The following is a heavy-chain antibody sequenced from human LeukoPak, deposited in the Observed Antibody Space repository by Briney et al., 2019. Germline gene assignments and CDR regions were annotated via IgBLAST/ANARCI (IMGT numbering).Heavy chain of an antibody. Sequence: ASVKDSCKASGYTFTSYGISWVRQAPGQGLEWMGWNSAYKGNTNYAQKLQGRVTMTTDTSTSTAYMELRSLRSDDTAVYYRARDGLGYGDYSTKVYYYYGMDVWGQGTTVTVSS. CDR3: ARDGLGYGDYSTKVYYYYGMDV. CDR2: NSAYKGNT. J-gene: IGHJ6*02. V-gene: IGHV1-18*01. CDR1: GYTFTSYG. D-gene: IGHD4-17*01.